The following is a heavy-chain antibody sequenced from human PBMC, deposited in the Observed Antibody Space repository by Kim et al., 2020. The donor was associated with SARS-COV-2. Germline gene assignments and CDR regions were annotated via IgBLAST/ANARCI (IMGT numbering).Heavy chain of an antibody. D-gene: IGHD4-17*01. J-gene: IGHJ4*02. CDR3: ARDSTDYGDYYFDY. V-gene: IGHV3-7*01. Sequence: VDALKGRFTISRDNAKNSLYLQMNILRAEDTAVYYCARDSTDYGDYYFDYWGQGTLVTVSS.